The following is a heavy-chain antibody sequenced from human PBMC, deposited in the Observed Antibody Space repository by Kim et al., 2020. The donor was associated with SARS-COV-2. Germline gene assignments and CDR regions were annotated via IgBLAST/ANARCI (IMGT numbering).Heavy chain of an antibody. D-gene: IGHD3-9*01. CDR1: GFIFSNYE. V-gene: IGHV3-48*03. Sequence: GGSLRLSCAASGFIFSNYEMNWVRQAPGKGLEWVSYISDNGKTTSYADSVKGRFTISRDNAKNSAFLQMYSLRADDTAVYYCVRAHTLTRVIFAYAHGMDFWGQGTTVTVSS. CDR3: VRAHTLTRVIFAYAHGMDF. CDR2: ISDNGKTT. J-gene: IGHJ6*02.